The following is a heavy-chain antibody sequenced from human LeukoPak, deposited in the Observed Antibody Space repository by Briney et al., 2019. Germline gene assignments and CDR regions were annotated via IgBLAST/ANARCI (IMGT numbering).Heavy chain of an antibody. D-gene: IGHD3-22*01. V-gene: IGHV1-46*01. CDR2: INPSGGST. CDR3: VADPYYDASGPPRWFDP. CDR1: GYTFTNYY. J-gene: IGHJ5*02. Sequence: ASVKVSCKASGYTFTNYYIHWVRQAPGQGLEWMGIINPSGGSTNYAQKFLGRVTMTTDTSTSTAYMELSSLRSDDAAVYYCVADPYYDASGPPRWFDPWGQGTLVTVSS.